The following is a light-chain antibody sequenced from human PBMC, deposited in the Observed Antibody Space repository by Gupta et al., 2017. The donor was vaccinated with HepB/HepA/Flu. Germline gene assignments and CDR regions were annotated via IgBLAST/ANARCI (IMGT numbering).Light chain of an antibody. J-gene: IGKJ4*01. CDR2: AAS. V-gene: IGKV1-9*01. CDR3: QQLTSYAHT. Sequence: DIQLTQSPSFLSASVGDRVTITCRASQGISSYLAWYQQKPGKAPKLLIYAASTLQSGVPSRFSGSGSGTEFTLTISILHPEDFATYYCQQLTSYAHTFGGGTKLEIK. CDR1: QGISSY.